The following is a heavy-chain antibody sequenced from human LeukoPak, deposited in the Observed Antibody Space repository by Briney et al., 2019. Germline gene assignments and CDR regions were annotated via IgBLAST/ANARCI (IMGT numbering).Heavy chain of an antibody. V-gene: IGHV4-4*07. CDR2: IYTSGST. J-gene: IGHJ5*02. Sequence: SETLSLTCTVSGGSISSYYWSWIRQPAGKGLEWIGRIYTSGSTNYNPSLKSRVTMSVDTSKNQFSLKLSSVTAADTAVYYCARMYYYGSGSSVNWFDPWGQGTLVTVSS. CDR1: GGSISSYY. D-gene: IGHD3-10*01. CDR3: ARMYYYGSGSSVNWFDP.